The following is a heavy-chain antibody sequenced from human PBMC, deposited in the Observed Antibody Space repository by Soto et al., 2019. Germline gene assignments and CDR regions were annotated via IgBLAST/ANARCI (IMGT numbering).Heavy chain of an antibody. CDR2: ISGGGYTA. CDR3: AKAQGVATINSNFDY. D-gene: IGHD5-12*01. V-gene: IGHV3-23*01. CDR1: GLSSRSHA. J-gene: IGHJ4*02. Sequence: EVQLLESGGGLVRPGGSLTISCVVSGLSSRSHAMYWVRQAPGRGLAWVAGISGGGYTAYYPDSVRGRFIISRDNSKNTVYLQIDNLRVDDTAVYYCAKAQGVATINSNFDYWGQGTLVTVAS.